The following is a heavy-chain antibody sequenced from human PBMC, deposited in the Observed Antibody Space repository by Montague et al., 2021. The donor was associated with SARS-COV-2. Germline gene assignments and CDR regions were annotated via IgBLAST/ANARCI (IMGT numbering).Heavy chain of an antibody. Sequence: SLRLSCAASGFTFSSYSMNWVRQAPGKGLEWVSSISSSSSYIYYADSVKGRFTISRDNAKNSLYLQMNSLGAEDTAVYYCARDFGYYYGSGSYPTFDYWGQGTLVTVSS. J-gene: IGHJ4*02. D-gene: IGHD3-10*01. CDR3: ARDFGYYYGSGSYPTFDY. CDR1: GFTFSSYS. V-gene: IGHV3-21*01. CDR2: ISSSSSYI.